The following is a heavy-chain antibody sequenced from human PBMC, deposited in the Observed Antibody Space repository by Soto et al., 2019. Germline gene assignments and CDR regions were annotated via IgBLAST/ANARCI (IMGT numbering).Heavy chain of an antibody. Sequence: GGSLRLSCAASGYTFSDYYMSWVRQAPGKGLEWVANIKQDGSEKYYVDSVKGRFTISRDNAKNSLYLQMNSLRAEDTAVYYCARDTLPPDYYDSSGYGGDWFDPWGQGTLVTVSS. J-gene: IGHJ5*02. CDR2: IKQDGSEK. V-gene: IGHV3-7*05. D-gene: IGHD3-22*01. CDR3: ARDTLPPDYYDSSGYGGDWFDP. CDR1: GYTFSDYY.